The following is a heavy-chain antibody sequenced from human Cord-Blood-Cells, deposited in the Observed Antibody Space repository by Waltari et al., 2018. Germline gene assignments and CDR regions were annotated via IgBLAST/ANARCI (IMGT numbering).Heavy chain of an antibody. V-gene: IGHV1-69*01. Sequence: QVQLVQSGAEVKKPGSSVKVSCKASGGTFSSYAIRWVRQAPGQGLEWMGGIIPIFGTANYAQKFQGRVTSTADESTSTAYMELSSLRSEDTAVYYCAIRDYDILTGYYNYWGQGTLVTVSS. J-gene: IGHJ4*02. CDR2: IIPIFGTA. D-gene: IGHD3-9*01. CDR1: GGTFSSYA. CDR3: AIRDYDILTGYYNY.